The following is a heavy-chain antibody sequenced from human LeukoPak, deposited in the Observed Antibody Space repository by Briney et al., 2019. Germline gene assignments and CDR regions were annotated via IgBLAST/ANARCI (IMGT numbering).Heavy chain of an antibody. CDR2: ISGSGVGT. Sequence: GGSLRLSCAASGFTFSSYTMNWVRQAPGKGLEWVSAISGSGVGTYYADSVKGRFTISRDNSWNTLYLQMSSLRAEDTAVYYCAKDWRRYCSSTSCYGLDYWGQGTLVTVSS. CDR1: GFTFSSYT. V-gene: IGHV3-23*01. D-gene: IGHD2-2*01. CDR3: AKDWRRYCSSTSCYGLDY. J-gene: IGHJ4*02.